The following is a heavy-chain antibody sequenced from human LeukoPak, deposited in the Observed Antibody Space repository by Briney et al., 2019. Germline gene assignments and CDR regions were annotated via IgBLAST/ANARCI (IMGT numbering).Heavy chain of an antibody. CDR1: GGSISTNNW. CDR2: IYYTGST. Sequence: NTSETLSLTCAVSGGSISTNNWWSWVRQPPGKGLEWIGYIYYTGSTNYNPSLKSRVTMFVDMSKNQFSLRLSSVTAADTAVYYCARDRSRGIAGKGFDPWGQGTLVTVSS. V-gene: IGHV4-4*02. J-gene: IGHJ5*02. D-gene: IGHD6-13*01. CDR3: ARDRSRGIAGKGFDP.